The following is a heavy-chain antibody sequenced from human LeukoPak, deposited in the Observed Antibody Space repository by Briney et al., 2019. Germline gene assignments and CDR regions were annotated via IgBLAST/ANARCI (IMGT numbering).Heavy chain of an antibody. J-gene: IGHJ6*03. D-gene: IGHD1-26*01. CDR1: GGTFSSYA. V-gene: IGHV1-69*05. CDR2: IIPIFGTA. CDR3: ARGTLSLNAVGKCYYYMDV. Sequence: ASVKVSCKASGGTFSSYAISWVRQAPGQGLEWMGGIIPIFGTANYAQKFQGRVTITTNESTSTAYMELSSLRSEDTAVYFCARGTLSLNAVGKCYYYMDVWGKGTTVTVSS.